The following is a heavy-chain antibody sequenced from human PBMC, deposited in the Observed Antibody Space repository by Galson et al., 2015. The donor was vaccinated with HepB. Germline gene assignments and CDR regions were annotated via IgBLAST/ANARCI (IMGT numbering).Heavy chain of an antibody. J-gene: IGHJ5*02. Sequence: SVKVSCKASGGTFSSYAISWVRQAPGQGLEWMGGIIPIFGTANYAQKFQGRVTITADESTSTAYMELSSLRSEDTAVYYCARDLYSSGQKTNWFDPWGQGTLVTVSS. D-gene: IGHD6-19*01. CDR2: IIPIFGTA. CDR3: ARDLYSSGQKTNWFDP. CDR1: GGTFSSYA. V-gene: IGHV1-69*13.